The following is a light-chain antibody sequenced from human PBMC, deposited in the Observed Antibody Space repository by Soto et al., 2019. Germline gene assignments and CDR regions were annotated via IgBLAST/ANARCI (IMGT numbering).Light chain of an antibody. CDR3: QQYNSYPVS. J-gene: IGKJ4*01. Sequence: DIQMTQSPSTLSASVGDRVTITCRASQSITNWLAWYQQKPGKAPKFLIYKASNLESGVPSRFSGSGYGKEFTLTISSLQPDDFATYYCQQYNSYPVSFXGGTKGDIK. CDR2: KAS. CDR1: QSITNW. V-gene: IGKV1-5*03.